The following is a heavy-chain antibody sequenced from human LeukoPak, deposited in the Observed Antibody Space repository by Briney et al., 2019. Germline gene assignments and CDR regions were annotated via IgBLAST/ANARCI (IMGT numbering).Heavy chain of an antibody. V-gene: IGHV4-61*05. CDR2: IYYSGST. J-gene: IGHJ5*02. CDR3: ARRLQSRWKNWFDP. Sequence: SETLSLTCSVSGASIRSSSYYWGWIRQPPGKGLEWIGYIYYSGSTNYNPSLKSRVTISVDTSKNQFSLKLSSVTAADTAVYYCARRLQSRWKNWFDPWGQGTLVTVSS. D-gene: IGHD4-11*01. CDR1: GASIRSSSYY.